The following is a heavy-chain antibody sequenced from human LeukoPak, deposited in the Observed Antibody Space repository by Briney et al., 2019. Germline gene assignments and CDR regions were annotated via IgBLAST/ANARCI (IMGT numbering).Heavy chain of an antibody. J-gene: IGHJ5*02. Sequence: PSETLSLTCTVSGGSISSYYWSWIRQPPGKGLEWIGEINHSGSTNYNPSLKSRVTISVDTSKNQFSLKLSSVTAADTAVYYCARGIVVVTATLYNWFDPWGQGTLVTVSS. CDR3: ARGIVVVTATLYNWFDP. D-gene: IGHD2-21*02. CDR1: GGSISSYY. CDR2: INHSGST. V-gene: IGHV4-34*01.